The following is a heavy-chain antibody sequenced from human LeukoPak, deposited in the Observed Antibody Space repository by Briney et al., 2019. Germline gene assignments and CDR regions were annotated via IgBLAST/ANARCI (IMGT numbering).Heavy chain of an antibody. J-gene: IGHJ1*01. D-gene: IGHD3-22*01. Sequence: SVKVSCKASGGTFSGYAISWVRQAPGQGLEWMGGIIPIFGTANYAQKFQGRVTITADKSTSTAYMELSSLRSEDTAVYYCARSGYLAEYFQHWGQGTLVTVSS. CDR1: GGTFSGYA. CDR3: ARSGYLAEYFQH. V-gene: IGHV1-69*06. CDR2: IIPIFGTA.